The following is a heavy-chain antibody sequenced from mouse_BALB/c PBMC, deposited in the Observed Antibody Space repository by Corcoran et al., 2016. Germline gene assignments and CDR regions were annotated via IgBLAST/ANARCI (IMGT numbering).Heavy chain of an antibody. V-gene: IGHV14-3*02. CDR1: GFNIKDTY. J-gene: IGHJ1*01. CDR3: ARWDWYFDD. CDR2: IDPANGNT. Sequence: EVQLQQSGAELVKPGASVKLSCTASGFNIKDTYMHWVKQRPEQGLEWIGRIDPANGNTKYDPKFQGKATITADTSSNTAYLQRSSLTSEDTAVYYCARWDWYFDDWGAGTTVTVSS.